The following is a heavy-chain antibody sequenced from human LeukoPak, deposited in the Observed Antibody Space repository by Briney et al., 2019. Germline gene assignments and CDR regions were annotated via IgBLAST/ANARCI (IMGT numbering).Heavy chain of an antibody. CDR3: ARGGAKQQLVPPYFDY. V-gene: IGHV3-30-3*01. D-gene: IGHD6-13*01. J-gene: IGHJ4*02. Sequence: GRSLRLSCAASGFTFSSYAMHWVRQAPGKGLEWVAVISYDGSNKYYADSVKGRFTISRDNSKNTLYLQMNSLRAEDTAVYYCARGGAKQQLVPPYFDYWGQGTLVTVSS. CDR1: GFTFSSYA. CDR2: ISYDGSNK.